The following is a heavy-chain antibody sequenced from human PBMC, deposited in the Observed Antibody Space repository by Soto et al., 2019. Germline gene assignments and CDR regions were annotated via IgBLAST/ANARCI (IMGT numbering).Heavy chain of an antibody. CDR1: GGTFSSYA. J-gene: IGHJ6*02. CDR2: IIPIFGTA. V-gene: IGHV1-69*13. D-gene: IGHD6-6*01. Sequence: GASVKVSCKASGGTFSSYAISWVRQAPGQGLEWMGGIIPIFGTANYAQEFQGRVTITADESTSTAYMELSSLRSEDTAVYYCASRIAARPPYYYGMDVWGQGTTVTVSS. CDR3: ASRIAARPPYYYGMDV.